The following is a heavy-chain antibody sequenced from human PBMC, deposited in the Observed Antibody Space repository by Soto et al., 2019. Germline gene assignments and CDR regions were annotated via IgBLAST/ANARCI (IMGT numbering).Heavy chain of an antibody. CDR2: VNPNSGGT. CDR3: ARGDVVVVAATRDYYYYGMDV. Sequence: GASVKVSCKASGYTFTGYYMHWVRQAPGQGLEWMGWVNPNSGGTNYAQKFQGWVTMTRDTYISTAYMELSRLRSDDTAVYYCARGDVVVVAATRDYYYYGMDVWGQGTTVTVSS. CDR1: GYTFTGYY. J-gene: IGHJ6*02. V-gene: IGHV1-2*04. D-gene: IGHD2-15*01.